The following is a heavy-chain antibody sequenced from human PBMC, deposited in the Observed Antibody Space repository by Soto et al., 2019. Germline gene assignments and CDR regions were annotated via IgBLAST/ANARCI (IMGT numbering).Heavy chain of an antibody. CDR3: ARVIAAAADFDY. CDR2: ISAYNRNT. CDR1: GYTFTSCG. J-gene: IGHJ4*02. Sequence: ASVKVSCKASGYTFTSCGLSWVRQAPGQGLEWMGWISAYNRNTNYAQKLQGRVTMTTDTSTSTAYMELRSLRSDDTAVYYCARVIAAAADFDYWGQGTLVTVSS. V-gene: IGHV1-18*01. D-gene: IGHD6-13*01.